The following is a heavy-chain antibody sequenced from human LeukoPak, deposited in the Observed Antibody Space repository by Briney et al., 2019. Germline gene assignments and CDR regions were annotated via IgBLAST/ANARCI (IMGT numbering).Heavy chain of an antibody. J-gene: IGHJ5*02. Sequence: GGSLRLSCAASGFTFSSYEMNWVRQAPGKGLEWVSYISSSGSTIYYADSVKGRFTISRDNAKNSLCLQMNSLRAEDTAVYYCARDMGSVEMATIYPNWFDPWGQGTLVTVSS. D-gene: IGHD5-24*01. CDR3: ARDMGSVEMATIYPNWFDP. CDR1: GFTFSSYE. CDR2: ISSSGSTI. V-gene: IGHV3-48*03.